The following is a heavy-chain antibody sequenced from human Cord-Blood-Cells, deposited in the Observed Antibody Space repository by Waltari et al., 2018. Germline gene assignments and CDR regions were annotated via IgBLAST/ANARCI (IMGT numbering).Heavy chain of an antibody. V-gene: IGHV4-34*01. D-gene: IGHD3-3*01. Sequence: QVQLQQWGAGLLKPSETLSLTCAVYGGSFSGYYWSWIRQPPGKGLAWIGEINHSGSTNYNPSLKSRVTISVDTSKNQFSLKLSSVTAADTAVYYCASASKGYLEWLLYGLPSPGMDVWGQGTTVTVSS. CDR1: GGSFSGYY. CDR3: ASASKGYLEWLLYGLPSPGMDV. J-gene: IGHJ6*02. CDR2: INHSGST.